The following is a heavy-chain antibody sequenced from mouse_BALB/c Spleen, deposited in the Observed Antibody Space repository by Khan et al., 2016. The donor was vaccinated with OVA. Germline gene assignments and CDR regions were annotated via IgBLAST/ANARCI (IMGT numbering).Heavy chain of an antibody. CDR1: GYTFTTYW. CDR3: ERDRIDY. CDR2: INPTSGFT. V-gene: IGHV1-7*01. J-gene: IGHJ2*01. Sequence: VQLVESGAELAKPGASVKMSCKASGYTFTTYWMHWVKQRPGQGLEWIGYINPTSGFTDYNQKFKDKATLTADKSSSTAYMQLSSLTSDDSAVYYCERDRIDYWGQGTTLTVSS.